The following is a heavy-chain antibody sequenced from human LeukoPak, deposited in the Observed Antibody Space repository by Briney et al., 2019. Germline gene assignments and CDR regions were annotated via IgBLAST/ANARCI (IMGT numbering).Heavy chain of an antibody. Sequence: RSSETLSLTCTVSGDSIGSHYWSWIRQPPGKGLEWIGYIFYVGSTNYDPSLKSRVTISVDTSKNQFSLKLNSVTAADTAVYYCARDYYDSRGEAFDIWGQGTMVTVSS. CDR1: GDSIGSHY. CDR2: IFYVGST. D-gene: IGHD3-22*01. CDR3: ARDYYDSRGEAFDI. V-gene: IGHV4-59*11. J-gene: IGHJ3*02.